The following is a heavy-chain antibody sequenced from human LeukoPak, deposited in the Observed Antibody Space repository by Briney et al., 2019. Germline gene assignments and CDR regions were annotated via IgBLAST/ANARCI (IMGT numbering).Heavy chain of an antibody. J-gene: IGHJ6*03. V-gene: IGHV1-2*02. CDR1: GYTFTGYY. D-gene: IGHD6-19*01. CDR3: ARDLYQWLPSTRPRDYYYYMDV. CDR2: INPNSGGT. Sequence: GASVKVSCKASGYTFTGYYIHWVRQAPGQGLEYMGWINPNSGGTNYAQKFQGRVTMIRDTSISTAYMELSRLRSDDTAVYYCARDLYQWLPSTRPRDYYYYMDVWGEGTAVTVSS.